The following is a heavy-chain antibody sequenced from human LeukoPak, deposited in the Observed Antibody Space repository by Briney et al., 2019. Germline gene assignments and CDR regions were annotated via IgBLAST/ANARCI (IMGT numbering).Heavy chain of an antibody. CDR2: ISGSGGSR. Sequence: GGSLRLSCAASGFTFSSYAMSWVRQAPGKGLEWLSAISGSGGSRYYAGSVKGRFTISRDNSKSTLYLQMNSLRAEHTAVYYCAKSSPIAAAGEVSDFWGQGTLVPVSS. CDR3: AKSSPIAAAGEVSDF. V-gene: IGHV3-23*01. J-gene: IGHJ4*02. D-gene: IGHD6-13*01. CDR1: GFTFSSYA.